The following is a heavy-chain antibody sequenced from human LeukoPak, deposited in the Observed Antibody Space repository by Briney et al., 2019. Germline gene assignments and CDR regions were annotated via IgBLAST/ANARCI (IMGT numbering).Heavy chain of an antibody. CDR3: ARDSRHFYCSSTSCYVFDP. D-gene: IGHD2-2*01. CDR2: IYYSGST. Sequence: PSETLSLTCTVSGGSISSYYWGWIRQPPGKGLEWIGSIYYSGSTYYNPSLKSRVTISVDTSKNQFSLKLSSVTAADTAVYYCARDSRHFYCSSTSCYVFDPWGQGTLVTVSS. CDR1: GGSISSYY. J-gene: IGHJ5*02. V-gene: IGHV4-39*07.